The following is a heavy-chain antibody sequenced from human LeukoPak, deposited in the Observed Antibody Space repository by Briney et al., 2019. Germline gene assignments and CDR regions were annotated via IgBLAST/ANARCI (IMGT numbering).Heavy chain of an antibody. CDR1: GFTFSSYW. Sequence: GGSLRLSCAASGFTFSSYWMSWVRQAPGQGLEWVANIKQGGSEKYYVDSVKGRFTISRDNAKNSLYLQMNSLRAEDTAVYYCARDLESYYYYYMDVWGKGTPVTVSS. V-gene: IGHV3-7*01. J-gene: IGHJ6*03. CDR2: IKQGGSEK. CDR3: ARDLESYYYYYMDV.